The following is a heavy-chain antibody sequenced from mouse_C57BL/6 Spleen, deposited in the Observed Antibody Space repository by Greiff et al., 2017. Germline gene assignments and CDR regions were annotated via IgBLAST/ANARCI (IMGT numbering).Heavy chain of an antibody. CDR3: ARGEDDYDDGAWFAY. CDR1: GFNFSSYA. D-gene: IGHD2-4*01. CDR2: ISDGGSYT. J-gene: IGHJ3*01. V-gene: IGHV5-4*03. Sequence: EVMLVESGGGLVKPGGSLKLSCAASGFNFSSYAMSWVRQTPEKRLEWVATISDGGSYTYYPDNGKGRFTISRDNAKNNLYLQMSHLKTEDTAMYYCARGEDDYDDGAWFAYWGQGTLVTVSA.